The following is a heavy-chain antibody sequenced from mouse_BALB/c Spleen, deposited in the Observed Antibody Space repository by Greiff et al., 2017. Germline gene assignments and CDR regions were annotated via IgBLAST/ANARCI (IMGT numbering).Heavy chain of an antibody. D-gene: IGHD1-1*01. V-gene: IGHV5-12-2*01. Sequence: EVKVEESGGGLVQPGGSLKLSCAASGFTFSSYTMSWVRQTPEKRLEWVAYISNGGGSTYYPDTVKGRFTISRDNAKNTLYLQMSSLKSEDTAMYYCARVITTVEGAWFAYWGQGTLVTVSA. CDR1: GFTFSSYT. J-gene: IGHJ3*01. CDR3: ARVITTVEGAWFAY. CDR2: ISNGGGST.